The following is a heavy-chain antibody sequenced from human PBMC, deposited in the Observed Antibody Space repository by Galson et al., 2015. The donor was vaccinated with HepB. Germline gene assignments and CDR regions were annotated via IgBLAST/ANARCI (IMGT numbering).Heavy chain of an antibody. V-gene: IGHV7-4-1*02. Sequence: SVKVSCKASGYTFTDYVVNWVRQAPGQGLEWMGWMNTNTGKPTYAPGFAGRVVVSLDTSVTTAYLQISSLETDDTAVYYCARSPLRFLDWLPYYDYYYMDVWGEGTTVTVSS. J-gene: IGHJ6*03. CDR2: MNTNTGKP. CDR3: ARSPLRFLDWLPYYDYYYMDV. CDR1: GYTFTDYV. D-gene: IGHD3-3*01.